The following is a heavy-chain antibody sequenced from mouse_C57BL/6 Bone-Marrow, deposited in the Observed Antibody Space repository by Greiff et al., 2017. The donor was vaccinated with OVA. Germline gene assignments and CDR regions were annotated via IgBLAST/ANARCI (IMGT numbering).Heavy chain of an antibody. CDR1: GYTFTSYW. J-gene: IGHJ3*01. V-gene: IGHV1-55*01. Sequence: VQLQQPGAELVKPGASVKMSCKASGYTFTSYWITWVKQRPGQGLEWIGDIYPGSGSTKYNEKFKSKATLTVDTSSSTAYMQLSSLTSDDSAVYYCASLCADGYDGPWFAYWGQGTLVTVSA. CDR3: ASLCADGYDGPWFAY. D-gene: IGHD2-2*01. CDR2: IYPGSGST.